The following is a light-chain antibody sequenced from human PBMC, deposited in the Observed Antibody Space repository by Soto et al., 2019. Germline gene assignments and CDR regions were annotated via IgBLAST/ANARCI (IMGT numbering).Light chain of an antibody. CDR2: DAS. CDR3: QQYNSYSPNT. Sequence: DIQMTQSPSTLSASVGDRVTITCRASHSISSWLAWYQQKPGKAPKLLIYDASSLESGVPSRFSGSGSGTEFTLTISSLQPDDFATYYCQQYNSYSPNTFGGGTKVEIK. J-gene: IGKJ4*01. V-gene: IGKV1-5*01. CDR1: HSISSW.